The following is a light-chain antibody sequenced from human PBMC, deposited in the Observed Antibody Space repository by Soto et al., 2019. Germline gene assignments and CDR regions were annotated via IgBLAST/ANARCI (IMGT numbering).Light chain of an antibody. Sequence: IQLTQSPSSLSASVGDTVTITCRASQGIRNDLGWYQQKPGKAPKLLIHAASSLESGVPTRLRGSGSGTDFTFTISRLQAEDFETYYCLQDYSSPWTFGQGTKVDI. CDR2: AAS. CDR3: LQDYSSPWT. V-gene: IGKV1-6*01. J-gene: IGKJ1*01. CDR1: QGIRND.